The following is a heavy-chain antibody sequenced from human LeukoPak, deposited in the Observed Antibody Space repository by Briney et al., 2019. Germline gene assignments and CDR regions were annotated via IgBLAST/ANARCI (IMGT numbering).Heavy chain of an antibody. CDR2: IGIDSGNT. V-gene: IGHV3-11*06. Sequence: PGSSQRLSCAASGFTFNDYNMTWVPEAPEKGLEWISYIGIDSGNTNYADSVKGRFTISGDKAKNSLYLQMNSLRVEDTAVYYCARDYKYAFDNWGQGTLVTVSS. CDR3: ARDYKYAFDN. J-gene: IGHJ4*02. D-gene: IGHD5-24*01. CDR1: GFTFNDYN.